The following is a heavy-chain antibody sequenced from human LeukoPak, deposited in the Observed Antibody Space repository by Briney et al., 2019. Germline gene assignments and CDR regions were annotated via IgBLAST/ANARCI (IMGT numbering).Heavy chain of an antibody. CDR3: AREGGGFDY. CDR1: GGSISSYY. CDR2: IYYSRST. V-gene: IGHV4-59*12. D-gene: IGHD3-16*01. Sequence: SETLSLACTVSGGSISSYYWSWIRQPPGKGLEWIGYIYYSRSTHYNPSLKSRVTMSVDTSKNQFSLKLSSVTAADTAVYYCAREGGGFDYWGQGTLVTVSS. J-gene: IGHJ4*02.